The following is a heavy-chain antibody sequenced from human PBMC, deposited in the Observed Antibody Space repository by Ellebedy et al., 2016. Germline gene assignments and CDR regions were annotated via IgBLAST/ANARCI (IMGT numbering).Heavy chain of an antibody. V-gene: IGHV3-64*04. J-gene: IGHJ5*02. Sequence: GESLKISXSASGFTFSSYAMHWVRQAPGKGLEYVSAISSNGGSTYYADSVKGRFTISRDNSKNTLYLQMNSLRAEDTAVYYCAKEGERYYYDSGWFDPWGQGTLVTVSS. D-gene: IGHD3-22*01. CDR1: GFTFSSYA. CDR3: AKEGERYYYDSGWFDP. CDR2: ISSNGGST.